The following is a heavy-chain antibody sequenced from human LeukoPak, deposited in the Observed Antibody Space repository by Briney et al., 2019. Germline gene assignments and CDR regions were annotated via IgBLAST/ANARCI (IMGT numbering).Heavy chain of an antibody. V-gene: IGHV4-39*01. D-gene: IGHD3-22*01. CDR2: IYYSGST. Sequence: PSETLSLTCTVSGGSLSSSSYYWGWIRQPPGRGLEWIGSIYYSGSTYYNPSLKSRVTISVDTSKNQFSLKLSSVTAADTAVYYCARHRVSYYYDSSGYYSDYWGQGTLVTVSS. J-gene: IGHJ4*02. CDR1: GGSLSSSSYY. CDR3: ARHRVSYYYDSSGYYSDY.